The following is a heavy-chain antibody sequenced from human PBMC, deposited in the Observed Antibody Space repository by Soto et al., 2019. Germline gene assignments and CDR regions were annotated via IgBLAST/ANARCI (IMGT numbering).Heavy chain of an antibody. CDR3: AHSLLPFNPNWFDP. CDR2: IYWDDDK. Sequence: QITLKESGPTLVKPTQTLTLTCTFSGFSLSTSGVGVGWIRQPPGKALEWLALIYWDDDKRYSPSLKSRLTIXKXTXXNQVVLTMTNMDPVDTATYYCAHSLLPFNPNWFDPWGQGTLVTVSS. CDR1: GFSLSTSGVG. J-gene: IGHJ5*02. V-gene: IGHV2-5*02.